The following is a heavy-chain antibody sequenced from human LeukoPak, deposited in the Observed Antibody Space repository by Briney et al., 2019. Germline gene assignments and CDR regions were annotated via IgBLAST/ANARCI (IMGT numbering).Heavy chain of an antibody. V-gene: IGHV4-4*02. CDR2: MHQSGII. D-gene: IGHD3-10*01. Sequence: SGTLSLICTVSGGSISSSDWWSWVRQPPGKGLEWIGEMHQSGIINYNPSLKSRVTMSLDKAKKQFSLKLSSVTAADTSVYFCASADYYRIDFWGQGTLVTVSS. J-gene: IGHJ4*02. CDR1: GGSISSSDW. CDR3: ASADYYRIDF.